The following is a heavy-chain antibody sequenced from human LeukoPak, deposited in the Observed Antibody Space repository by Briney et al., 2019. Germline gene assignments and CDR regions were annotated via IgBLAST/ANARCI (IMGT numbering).Heavy chain of an antibody. D-gene: IGHD1-26*01. CDR1: GFTLRSYL. CDR2: INADGSAT. Sequence: GGSLSLSCAASGFTLRSYLMHWVRQAPGKGLVWVPRINADGSATDYADSVKGRFTISRDNAKHTLYLQMSSLRADDTAVYYCAREGGSYYSGYYYYTDVGGKGTTVTVSS. CDR3: AREGGSYYSGYYYYTDV. V-gene: IGHV3-74*01. J-gene: IGHJ6*03.